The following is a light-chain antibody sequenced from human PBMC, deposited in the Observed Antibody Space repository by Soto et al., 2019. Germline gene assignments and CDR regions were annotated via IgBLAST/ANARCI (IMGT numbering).Light chain of an antibody. V-gene: IGKV3-20*01. Sequence: EIVLTQSPGTLSLSPGERATLSCRASQSVSSSYLAWYQRKPGQAPRLLIYGVSSRATGIPDRFSGSGSGTDFTLTISRLEPEDFAVYYCQQYGTSQTFGQGTKVDIK. CDR1: QSVSSSY. CDR2: GVS. J-gene: IGKJ1*01. CDR3: QQYGTSQT.